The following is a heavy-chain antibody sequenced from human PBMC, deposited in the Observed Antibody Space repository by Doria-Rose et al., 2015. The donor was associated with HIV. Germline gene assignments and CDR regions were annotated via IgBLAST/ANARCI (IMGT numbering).Heavy chain of an antibody. D-gene: IGHD6-13*01. CDR3: ASSHSRSWPYYYCMDA. Sequence: GLEWIGYIYHSGTTNYNPSLKSRVTMSVDTSKNKFSLRLRSVTAADTAVYYCASSHSRSWPYYYCMDAWGKGTTVSVSS. V-gene: IGHV4-59*01. J-gene: IGHJ6*03. CDR2: IYHSGTT.